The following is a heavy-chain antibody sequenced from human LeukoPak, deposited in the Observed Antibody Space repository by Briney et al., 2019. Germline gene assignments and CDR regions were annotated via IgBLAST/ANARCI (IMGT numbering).Heavy chain of an antibody. CDR1: GFIVSNKY. J-gene: IGHJ4*02. D-gene: IGHD5-18*01. CDR2: IYTGGST. V-gene: IGHV3-53*01. CDR3: ARGGIQLWLPMAD. Sequence: GGSLRLSCAASGFIVSNKYMGWVRQAPGRGLEWVSIIYTGGSTYYADSVKGRFTISRDNSKNTLYLQMNSLRVEDTAVYYCARGGIQLWLPMADWGQGTLVTVSS.